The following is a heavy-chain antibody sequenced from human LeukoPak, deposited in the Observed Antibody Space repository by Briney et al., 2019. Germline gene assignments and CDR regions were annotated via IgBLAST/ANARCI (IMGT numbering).Heavy chain of an antibody. CDR1: GFTFSDYY. Sequence: GRSLRLSCAASGFTFSDYYMSWIRQASGKGLEWVSYISSSGSTIYYADAVKGRFTISRDNAKNSLYLQMNSLRAEDTAVYYCAGKWELLVDVWGQGTTVTVSS. V-gene: IGHV3-11*01. CDR3: AGKWELLVDV. J-gene: IGHJ6*02. D-gene: IGHD1-26*01. CDR2: ISSSGSTI.